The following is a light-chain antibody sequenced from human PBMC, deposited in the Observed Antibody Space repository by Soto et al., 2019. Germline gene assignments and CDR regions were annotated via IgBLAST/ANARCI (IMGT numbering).Light chain of an antibody. J-gene: IGKJ1*01. V-gene: IGKV3-20*01. CDR1: QSFSSNS. CDR3: QQFGTTPWT. Sequence: DIVLTQSPGTLSLSPGERATLSCRASQSFSSNSLAWYQQKPGQAPRLLIYGASSRATGLPDRFSGSGSGTDFTLTISRLEPEDFAVYYCQQFGTTPWTFGQGTKVEIK. CDR2: GAS.